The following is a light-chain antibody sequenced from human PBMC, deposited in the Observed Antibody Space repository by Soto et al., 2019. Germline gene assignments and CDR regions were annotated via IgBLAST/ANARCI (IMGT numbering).Light chain of an antibody. CDR1: QDIATY. CDR3: QQYDNLHPTWT. J-gene: IGKJ1*01. CDR2: DAS. Sequence: DIQMTQSPSSLSASVGNRVTITCQASQDIATYLNWYQQKPGKAPNLLIYDASNLETGVPSRFSGGGSGTHFTFTISNLQPEDIATYYRQQYDNLHPTWTLGQGTKVDIK. V-gene: IGKV1-33*01.